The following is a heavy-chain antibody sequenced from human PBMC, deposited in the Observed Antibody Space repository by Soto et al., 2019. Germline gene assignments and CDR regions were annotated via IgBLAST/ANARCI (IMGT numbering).Heavy chain of an antibody. CDR1: GGSVSSGSYY. J-gene: IGHJ6*02. D-gene: IGHD1-1*01. Sequence: PSETLSLTCTVSGGSVSSGSYYWSWIRQPPGKGLEWIGYRYYSGSTNYNPSLKSRVTISVDTSKNQFSLKLSSVTAADTAVYYCAGEGTWSGYYYYGMDVWGQGTTVTVSS. CDR3: AGEGTWSGYYYYGMDV. CDR2: RYYSGST. V-gene: IGHV4-61*01.